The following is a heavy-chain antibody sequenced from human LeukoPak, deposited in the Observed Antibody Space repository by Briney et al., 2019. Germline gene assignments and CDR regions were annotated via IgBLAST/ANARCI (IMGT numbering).Heavy chain of an antibody. CDR2: IIPILGIA. Sequence: SVKVSCKASGGTFSSYAISWVRQAPGQGLEWMGRIIPILGIANYAQKFQGRVTITADKSTSTAYMELSSLRSEDTAVYYCARAVAVAGRVFDYWGQGTLVTVSS. CDR3: ARAVAVAGRVFDY. D-gene: IGHD6-19*01. CDR1: GGTFSSYA. V-gene: IGHV1-69*04. J-gene: IGHJ4*02.